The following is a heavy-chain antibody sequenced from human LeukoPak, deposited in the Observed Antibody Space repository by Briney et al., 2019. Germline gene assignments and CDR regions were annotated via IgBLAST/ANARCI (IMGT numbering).Heavy chain of an antibody. CDR1: GFTFSSYA. D-gene: IGHD3-10*01. V-gene: IGHV3-23*01. CDR2: ISDSGGST. Sequence: PGGSLRLSCAASGFTFSSYAMSWVRQAPGKGLEWVSTISDSGGSTYFADSVKGRFTISRDNSKNTLYLQMNSLRAEDTALYYCAKEPTPGGAFYFDYWGQGTLVTVSS. CDR3: AKEPTPGGAFYFDY. J-gene: IGHJ4*02.